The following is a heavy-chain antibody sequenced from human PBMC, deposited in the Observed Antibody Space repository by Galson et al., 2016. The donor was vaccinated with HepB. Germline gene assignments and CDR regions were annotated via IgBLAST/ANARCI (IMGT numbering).Heavy chain of an antibody. CDR3: ARAFKIAVAGPLDY. CDR1: NDSIVSSHW. Sequence: SETLSLTCAVSNDSIVSSHWWNWVRQPPGKGLEWIGEIHHSGSTNYSPSLRSRVTISVDRSKNHFSLKLTSVTAADTAVYYCARAFKIAVAGPLDYWGQGTLVTVSS. CDR2: IHHSGST. J-gene: IGHJ4*02. V-gene: IGHV4-4*02. D-gene: IGHD6-19*01.